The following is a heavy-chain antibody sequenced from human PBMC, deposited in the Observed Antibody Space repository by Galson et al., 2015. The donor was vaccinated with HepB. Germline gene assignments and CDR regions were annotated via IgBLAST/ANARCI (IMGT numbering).Heavy chain of an antibody. CDR1: GFSFSSYE. Sequence: SLRLSCAASGFSFSSYEMNWVRQAPGKGLEWVSYISSSGGTIYYADSVKGRFTISRDNAKNSLYLQMNSLRAEDTAVYSCARMYGGNVFDYWGQGTLVTVSS. CDR3: ARMYGGNVFDY. J-gene: IGHJ4*02. CDR2: ISSSGGTI. V-gene: IGHV3-48*03. D-gene: IGHD4/OR15-4a*01.